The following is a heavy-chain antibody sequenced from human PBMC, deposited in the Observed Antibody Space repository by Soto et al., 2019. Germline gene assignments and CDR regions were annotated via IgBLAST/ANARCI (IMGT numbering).Heavy chain of an antibody. CDR2: ISDDGSNK. V-gene: IGHV3-30*18. CDR1: GFTFSNYV. CDR3: TKRRNVLRFLEWSSGMEV. D-gene: IGHD3-3*01. Sequence: PGGSLRLSCAASGFTFSNYVMHWVRQAPGKGLEWVAFISDDGSNKYYADSMKGRFTMSRDNSKSTLYLQMNSLRVEDTAVYYCTKRRNVLRFLEWSSGMEVWGQGTTVTVSS. J-gene: IGHJ6*02.